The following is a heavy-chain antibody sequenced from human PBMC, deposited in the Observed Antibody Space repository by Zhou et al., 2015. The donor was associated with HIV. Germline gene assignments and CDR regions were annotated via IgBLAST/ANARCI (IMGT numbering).Heavy chain of an antibody. CDR1: GGTFSSYT. Sequence: QVQLVQSGAEVKKPGSSVKVSCKASGGTFSSYTISWVRQAPGQGLEWMGRIIPILGIANYAQKFQGRVTITADKSTSTAYMELSSLRSEDTAVYYCASSRVGRGEHYYFDYWGQGTLVTVSS. CDR2: IIPILGIA. D-gene: IGHD3-16*01. V-gene: IGHV1-69*02. J-gene: IGHJ4*02. CDR3: ASSRVGRGEHYYFDY.